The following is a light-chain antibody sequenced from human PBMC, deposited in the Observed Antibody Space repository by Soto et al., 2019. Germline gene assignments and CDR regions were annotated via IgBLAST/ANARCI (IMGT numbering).Light chain of an antibody. CDR3: QQYYNTPLT. V-gene: IGKV4-1*01. J-gene: IGKJ3*01. CDR2: WAS. Sequence: DIVMTQSPDSLAVSLGERATINCKSSQGVFYSSNNKNYLAWYQQKPGQPPRLLIYWASTRESGVPDRFSGSGSGTDFTLTISSLQAEDVAVYYCQQYYNTPLTFGPGTKVDIK. CDR1: QGVFYSSNNKNY.